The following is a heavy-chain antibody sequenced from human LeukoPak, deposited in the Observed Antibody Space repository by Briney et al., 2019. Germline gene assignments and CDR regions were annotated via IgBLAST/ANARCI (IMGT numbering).Heavy chain of an antibody. J-gene: IGHJ4*02. CDR3: ARRMGYQLLWGTHYFDY. V-gene: IGHV3-21*01. CDR1: GFTFSSYS. D-gene: IGHD2-2*01. Sequence: GGSLRLSCAASGFTFSSYSMNWVRQAPGKGLEWVSSISSSSSYIYYADSVKGRFTISRDNAKNSLYLQMNGLRAEDTAVYYCARRMGYQLLWGTHYFDYWSQGTLVTVSS. CDR2: ISSSSSYI.